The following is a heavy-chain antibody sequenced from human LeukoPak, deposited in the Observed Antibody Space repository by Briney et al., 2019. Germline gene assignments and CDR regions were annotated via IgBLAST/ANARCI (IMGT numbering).Heavy chain of an antibody. D-gene: IGHD3-9*01. CDR2: IWYDGSNK. CDR1: GFTFSSYG. CDR3: ARSDYDILTGYYSAYGMDV. J-gene: IGHJ6*04. V-gene: IGHV3-33*01. Sequence: GRSLRLSCAASGFTFSSYGMHWVRQAPGKGLEWVAVIWYDGSNKYYADPVKGRFTISRDNSKNTLYLQMNSLRAEDTAVYYCARSDYDILTGYYSAYGMDVWGKGTTVTVSS.